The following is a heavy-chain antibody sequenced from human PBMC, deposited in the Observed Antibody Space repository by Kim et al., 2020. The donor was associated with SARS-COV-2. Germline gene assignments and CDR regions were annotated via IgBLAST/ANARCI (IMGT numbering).Heavy chain of an antibody. CDR1: GFTFSNAW. CDR2: IKSKTDGGTT. D-gene: IGHD2-2*01. V-gene: IGHV3-15*01. CDR3: TTDPPLTYCSSTSCYLGY. J-gene: IGHJ4*02. Sequence: GGSLRLSCAASGFTFSNAWMSWVRQAPGKGLEWVGRIKSKTDGGTTDYAAPVKGRFTISRDDSKNTLYLQMNSLKTEDTAVYYCTTDPPLTYCSSTSCYLGYWGQGTLVTVSS.